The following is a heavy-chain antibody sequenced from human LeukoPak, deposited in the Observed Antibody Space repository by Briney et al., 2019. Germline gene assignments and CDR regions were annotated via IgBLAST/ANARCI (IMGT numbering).Heavy chain of an antibody. CDR3: TTDRGRTELPLFAT. D-gene: IGHD5-24*01. V-gene: IGHV3-15*01. J-gene: IGHJ5*02. Sequence: PGGSLRLSCAASGFSLSTVWMSWVRQAPGKGLELIGRIKSLADGGTIDYAAPVKGRVTISGDYSRNILHLQMSSLQTEDTGVYYCTTDRGRTELPLFATWGQGALVTVSS. CDR1: GFSLSTVW. CDR2: IKSLADGGTI.